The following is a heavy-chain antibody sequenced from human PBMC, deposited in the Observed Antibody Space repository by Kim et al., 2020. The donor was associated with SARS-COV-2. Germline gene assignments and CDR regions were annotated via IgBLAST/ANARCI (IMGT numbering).Heavy chain of an antibody. D-gene: IGHD4-17*01. J-gene: IGHJ3*02. CDR2: IIPILGIA. V-gene: IGHV1-69*02. CDR1: GGTFSSYT. CDR3: ARGSGGDDDAFDI. Sequence: SVKVSCKASGGTFSSYTISWVRQAPGQGLEWMGRIIPILGIANYAQKFQGRVTITADKSTSTAYMELSSLRSEDTAVYYCARGSGGDDDAFDIWGQGTMVTVSS.